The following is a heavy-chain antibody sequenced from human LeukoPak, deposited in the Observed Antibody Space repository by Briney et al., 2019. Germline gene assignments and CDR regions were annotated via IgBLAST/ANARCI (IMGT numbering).Heavy chain of an antibody. J-gene: IGHJ4*02. Sequence: GGSLSLSCAASGFTFDNYAMTWVRQGPGKGLEWIATISGSGGSTYYADSVKGRFTIFRDNSKNMVFLQMSGLRAEGTALYYCTKVLWGLTLLSSDYWGQGTLVTVSS. CDR3: TKVLWGLTLLSSDY. V-gene: IGHV3-23*01. CDR1: GFTFDNYA. D-gene: IGHD3-16*01. CDR2: ISGSGGST.